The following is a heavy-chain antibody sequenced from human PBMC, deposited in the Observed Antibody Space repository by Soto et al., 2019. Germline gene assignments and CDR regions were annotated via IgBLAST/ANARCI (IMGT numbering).Heavy chain of an antibody. Sequence: QVQLVQSGAEVKKPGASVKVSCKASGYTFTSYAMHWVRQAPGQRLEWMGWINAGNGNTKYSQKFQGRVTITRDTSAITAYMELSSLISEDTAVYYCARGNYDYVWGSYRPKGFGYLGQGTLVTVSS. V-gene: IGHV1-3*01. CDR1: GYTFTSYA. J-gene: IGHJ4*02. D-gene: IGHD3-16*02. CDR2: INAGNGNT. CDR3: ARGNYDYVWGSYRPKGFGY.